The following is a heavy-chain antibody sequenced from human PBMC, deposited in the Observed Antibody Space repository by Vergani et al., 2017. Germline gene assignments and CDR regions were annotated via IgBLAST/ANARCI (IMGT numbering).Heavy chain of an antibody. CDR2: ISSSSSYI. J-gene: IGHJ3*02. Sequence: EVQLVESGGGLVKPGGSLRLSCAASGFTFSSYSMNWVRQAPGKGLEWVSSISSSSSYIYYADSVKGRFTISRDNAKNSLYLQMNSLRAEDTAVYYCARDRIYCGGDCYSNDAFDIWGQGTMVTVSS. V-gene: IGHV3-21*01. CDR1: GFTFSSYS. CDR3: ARDRIYCGGDCYSNDAFDI. D-gene: IGHD2-21*02.